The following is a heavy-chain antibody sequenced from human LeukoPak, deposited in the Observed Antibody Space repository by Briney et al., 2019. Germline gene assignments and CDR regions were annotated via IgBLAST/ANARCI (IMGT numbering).Heavy chain of an antibody. CDR2: ISAYNGNT. J-gene: IGHJ1*01. D-gene: IGHD6-19*01. CDR3: ASDYDSSGWPRGYFQH. Sequence: ASVKVSCKASGYTFTSYGISWVRQAPGQGLEWMGWISAYNGNTNYAQKFQGRFTITADKSTSTAHMELSSLRSEDTAVYYCASDYDSSGWPRGYFQHWGQGTLVTVSS. V-gene: IGHV1-18*01. CDR1: GYTFTSYG.